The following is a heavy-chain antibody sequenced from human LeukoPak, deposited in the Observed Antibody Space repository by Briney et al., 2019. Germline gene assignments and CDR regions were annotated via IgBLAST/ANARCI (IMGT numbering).Heavy chain of an antibody. V-gene: IGHV4-59*01. Sequence: SETLSLTCTVSGGSISTYYWSWIRQPPGKGLEWIGYIYYSGSTNYNPSLKSRVTISVDTSKNQFSLKLSSVTAVDTAVYYCARDSSGLNWFDPWGQGTLVTVSS. J-gene: IGHJ5*02. CDR3: ARDSSGLNWFDP. D-gene: IGHD6-19*01. CDR2: IYYSGST. CDR1: GGSISTYY.